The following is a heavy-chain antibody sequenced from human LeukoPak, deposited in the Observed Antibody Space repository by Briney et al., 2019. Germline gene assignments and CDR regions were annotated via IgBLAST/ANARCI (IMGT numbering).Heavy chain of an antibody. V-gene: IGHV4-34*01. D-gene: IGHD3-22*01. Sequence: SETLSLTCAVYGGSFSGYYWSWIRQPPGKGLEWIGEINHSGSTNYNPSLKSRVTISVDTSKNQFSLKLSSVTAADTAVYYCARARAHLKYCYDSSGYYYFDYWGQGTLVTVSS. CDR3: ARARAHLKYCYDSSGYYYFDY. CDR1: GGSFSGYY. CDR2: INHSGST. J-gene: IGHJ4*02.